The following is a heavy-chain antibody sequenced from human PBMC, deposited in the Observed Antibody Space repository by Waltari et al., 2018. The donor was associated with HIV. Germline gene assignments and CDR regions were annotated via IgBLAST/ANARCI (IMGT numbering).Heavy chain of an antibody. J-gene: IGHJ3*01. D-gene: IGHD1-26*01. CDR3: ARVPIAGANAAFDL. V-gene: IGHV1-3*01. Sequence: QVQLVQSGAEVKKPGASVKVSCKASGYSFTTYAIHWVRQAPGQRLEWMAWMNVASGNKNYAQRFRGRVTITRETSASTAHMEVSSLTSEDTAVYYCARVPIAGANAAFDLWGQGTMVTVSS. CDR1: GYSFTTYA. CDR2: MNVASGNK.